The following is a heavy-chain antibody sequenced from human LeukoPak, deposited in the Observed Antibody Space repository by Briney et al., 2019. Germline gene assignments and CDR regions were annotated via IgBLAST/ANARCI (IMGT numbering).Heavy chain of an antibody. CDR2: ISAYNGNT. CDR3: ARNYTAIVTGGYYDYGMDV. CDR1: GYTFTRYG. Sequence: GASVKVSCKASGYTFTRYGICWVRQAPGQGLEWMGWISAYNGNTNYAQKLQGRATMTTDTSTNTAYMELRSLRSDDTAVYYCARNYTAIVTGGYYDYGMDVWGQGTMVTVSS. J-gene: IGHJ6*02. V-gene: IGHV1-18*01. D-gene: IGHD5-18*01.